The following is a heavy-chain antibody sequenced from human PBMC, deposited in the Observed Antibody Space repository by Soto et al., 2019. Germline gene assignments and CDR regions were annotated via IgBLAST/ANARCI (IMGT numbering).Heavy chain of an antibody. CDR3: ARDGGYGTPFDY. J-gene: IGHJ4*02. CDR1: GFTFIRYW. D-gene: IGHD5-12*01. Sequence: SGGALRLSCAASGFTFIRYWIHWVRQAPGKGLVTVSRITSGGTNTAYADSVKGRFTISRDNAKNMVYLQMNSLRAEDTAVYYCARDGGYGTPFDYWGQGTLVTVSS. CDR2: ITSGGTNT. V-gene: IGHV3-74*01.